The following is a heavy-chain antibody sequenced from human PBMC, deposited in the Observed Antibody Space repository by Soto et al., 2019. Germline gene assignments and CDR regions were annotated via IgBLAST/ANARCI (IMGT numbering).Heavy chain of an antibody. CDR3: ARVAHQSLDY. CDR1: GYTFTNYH. D-gene: IGHD5-12*01. V-gene: IGHV1-46*01. CDR2: INPSDGGT. Sequence: ASVKVSCKTSGYTFTNYHIHWVRQAPGQGLEWLGIINPSDGGTGYAQKFQGRVTMTRDTSTSTVYMAMSSLRSEDTAVYYCARVAHQSLDYWGLGTLVTVSS. J-gene: IGHJ4*02.